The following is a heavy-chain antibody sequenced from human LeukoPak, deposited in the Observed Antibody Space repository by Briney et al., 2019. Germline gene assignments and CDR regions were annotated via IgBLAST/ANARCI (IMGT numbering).Heavy chain of an antibody. J-gene: IGHJ4*02. V-gene: IGHV3-7*01. Sequence: GGSLRLSCAASGFTFSSYWMSWVRQAPGKGLEWVANIKQDGSEKYDVDSVKGRFTISRDNAKNSLYLQMNSLRAEDTAVYYCARVFRVKHGEGLDYWGQGTLVTVSS. D-gene: IGHD4-17*01. CDR2: IKQDGSEK. CDR1: GFTFSSYW. CDR3: ARVFRVKHGEGLDY.